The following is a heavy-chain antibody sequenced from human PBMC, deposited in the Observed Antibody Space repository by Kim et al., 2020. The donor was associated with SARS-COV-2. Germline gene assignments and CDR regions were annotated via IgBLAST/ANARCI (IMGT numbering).Heavy chain of an antibody. CDR3: ARHESQALRTDSSGYYHSYNWFDP. J-gene: IGHJ5*02. CDR1: GYSFTSYW. V-gene: IGHV5-51*01. CDR2: IYPGDSDT. D-gene: IGHD3-22*01. Sequence: GESLKISCKGSGYSFTSYWIGWVRQMPGKGLEWMGIIYPGDSDTRYSPSFQGQVTISADKSISTAYLQWSSLKASDTAMYYCARHESQALRTDSSGYYHSYNWFDPWGQGTLVTVSS.